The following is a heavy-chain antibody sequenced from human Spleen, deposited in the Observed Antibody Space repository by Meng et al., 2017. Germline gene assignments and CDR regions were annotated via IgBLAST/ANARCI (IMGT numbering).Heavy chain of an antibody. CDR2: ISGSSI. J-gene: IGHJ5*01. V-gene: IGHV3-48*03. CDR1: GFSGSSYE. CDR3: ARDGSGSYYGNWFDY. Sequence: GESLKISCTASGFSGSSYEMNWVRQAPGGGLEWVSYISGSSIYYADSVKGRITISRDNSKNSLLLQMNSLRAEDTDDYYCARDGSGSYYGNWFDYWGQGTRVTVSS. D-gene: IGHD3-10*01.